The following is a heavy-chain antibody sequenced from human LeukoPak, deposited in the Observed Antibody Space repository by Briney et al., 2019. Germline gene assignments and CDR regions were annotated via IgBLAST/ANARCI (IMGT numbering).Heavy chain of an antibody. Sequence: GESLKISCQGSGYSFATYWIGWVRPVPGKGLEWMGIIYPGDSDTKYSPSFQGQVTISADKSISTAYLQWSSLKASDTAMYYCARHSAGTIDYWGQGTLVTVSS. CDR2: IYPGDSDT. D-gene: IGHD1-7*01. CDR1: GYSFATYW. V-gene: IGHV5-51*01. J-gene: IGHJ4*02. CDR3: ARHSAGTIDY.